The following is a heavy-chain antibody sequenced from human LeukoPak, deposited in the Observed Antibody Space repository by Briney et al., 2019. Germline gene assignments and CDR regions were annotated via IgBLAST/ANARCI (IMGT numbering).Heavy chain of an antibody. J-gene: IGHJ4*02. CDR3: AKLYTTRATTAPDY. Sequence: GGSLRLSCAASGFTFSSYAMSWVRQAPGKGLELVSAISGSGGSTYYADSVKGRFTISRDNSKNTLYLQMNSLRAEDPAVYYCAKLYTTRATTAPDYWGQGTLVTVSS. D-gene: IGHD4-17*01. V-gene: IGHV3-23*01. CDR2: ISGSGGST. CDR1: GFTFSSYA.